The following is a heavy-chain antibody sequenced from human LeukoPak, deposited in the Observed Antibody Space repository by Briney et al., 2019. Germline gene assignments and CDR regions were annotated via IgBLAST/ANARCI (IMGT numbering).Heavy chain of an antibody. V-gene: IGHV1-2*02. CDR3: ARAENIVVVPAAIFDP. Sequence: ASVKVSCKASGYTFTGYYMHWVRQAPGQGLEWMGWINPNSGGTNYAQKFQGRVTMTRDTSISTAYMERSRLRSDDTAVYYCARAENIVVVPAAIFDPWGQGTLVTVSS. CDR2: INPNSGGT. CDR1: GYTFTGYY. D-gene: IGHD2-2*02. J-gene: IGHJ5*02.